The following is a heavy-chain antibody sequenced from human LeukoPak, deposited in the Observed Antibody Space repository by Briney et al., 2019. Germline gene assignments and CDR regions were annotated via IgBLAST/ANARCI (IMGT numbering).Heavy chain of an antibody. V-gene: IGHV3-7*01. J-gene: IGHJ6*02. CDR3: AKDARGDYFSPYYYGLEV. D-gene: IGHD3-3*01. Sequence: GGSLRLSCAASGFTFSGFWMSWVRQAPGKGLEWVASIKIDGSEKYYVDSVKGRFTISRDNSQNTLYLQMNSLTTEDTAVYYCAKDARGDYFSPYYYGLEVWGQGTTVSVSS. CDR2: IKIDGSEK. CDR1: GFTFSGFW.